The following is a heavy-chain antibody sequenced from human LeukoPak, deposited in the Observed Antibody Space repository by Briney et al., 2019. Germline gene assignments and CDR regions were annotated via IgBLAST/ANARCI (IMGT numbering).Heavy chain of an antibody. V-gene: IGHV3-23*01. D-gene: IGHD6-13*01. CDR1: GFTFSSYS. CDR2: ISGSGGRI. CDR3: AKGGSSSWNRLYYYYYGMDV. Sequence: GGSLRLSCAASGFTFSSYSMSWVRQAPGKGLEWVSSISGSGGRIDYADSVKGRFTISRDNSKNTLSLQMNSLRAEDTAVYYCAKGGSSSWNRLYYYYYGMDVWGQGTTVTVSS. J-gene: IGHJ6*02.